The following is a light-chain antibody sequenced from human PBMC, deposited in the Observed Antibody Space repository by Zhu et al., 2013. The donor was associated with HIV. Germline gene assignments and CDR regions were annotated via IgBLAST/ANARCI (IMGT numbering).Light chain of an antibody. Sequence: QSALTQPASVSGSPGQSITISCTGTSSDVGSYNLVSWYQQHPGKAPKLMIYEGSERPSGVSNRFSGSKSGTSATLGITGLQTGDEADYYCGTWDSSLSVVVFGGGTTLTVL. CDR2: EGS. V-gene: IGLV2-14*02. J-gene: IGLJ2*01. CDR1: SSDVGSYNL. CDR3: GTWDSSLSVVV.